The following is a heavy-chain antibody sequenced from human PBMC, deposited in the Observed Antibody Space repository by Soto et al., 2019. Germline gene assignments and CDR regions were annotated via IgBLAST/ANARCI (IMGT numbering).Heavy chain of an antibody. CDR2: IYYSGST. D-gene: IGHD3-3*01. CDR3: ACLTIPGIYYYYGRDV. J-gene: IGHJ6*04. CDR1: GGSISSGGYY. Sequence: PSETLSLTCTVSGGSISSGGYYWSWIRQQPGKGLEWIGYIYYSGSTCYNPSLKSRVTISVDTSKNQFSLKLSSVTAADTAVYYCACLTIPGIYYYYGRDVGGKGTTVTVSS. V-gene: IGHV4-31*03.